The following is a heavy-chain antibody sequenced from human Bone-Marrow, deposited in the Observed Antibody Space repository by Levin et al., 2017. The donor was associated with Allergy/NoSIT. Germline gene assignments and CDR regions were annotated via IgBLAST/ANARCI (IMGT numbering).Heavy chain of an antibody. CDR1: GDSISSGGGFY. J-gene: IGHJ4*02. V-gene: IGHV4-31*03. CDR3: ARDQGF. Sequence: SETLSLTCTVSGDSISSGGGFYWSWIRQHPGKGLEWIGYIYYTGSTYYNPSLKSRIAISLDTSKNQFSLILRSVTAAYTAVYYCARDQGFWGQGILVTVSS. CDR2: IYYTGST.